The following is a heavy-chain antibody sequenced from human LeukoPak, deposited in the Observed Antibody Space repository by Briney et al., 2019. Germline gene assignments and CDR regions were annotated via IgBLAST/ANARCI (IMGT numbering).Heavy chain of an antibody. V-gene: IGHV3-30*02. J-gene: IGHJ4*02. D-gene: IGHD1-26*01. CDR3: AKDRVEWELILRGSPFDY. Sequence: GGSLRLSCAASGFTFSNYGMHWVRQAPGKGLEWVAFIRYDESNQYYADSVKGRFTISRDNSKNTLYLQMSSLRAEDTAVYYCAKDRVEWELILRGSPFDYWGQGTLVTVSS. CDR1: GFTFSNYG. CDR2: IRYDESNQ.